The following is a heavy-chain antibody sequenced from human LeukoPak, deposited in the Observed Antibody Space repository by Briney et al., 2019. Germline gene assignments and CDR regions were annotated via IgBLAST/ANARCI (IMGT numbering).Heavy chain of an antibody. CDR3: ASGLYGDSGDWFDP. V-gene: IGHV1-8*02. Sequence: ASVXVSCKASGYTFSNFDLNWVRQATGQGLEWVGYMNPNSGNTGYAQKFQGRVTMTRNTSISTAYMELSSLRSEDTAVYYCASGLYGDSGDWFDPWGQGTLVTVSS. CDR1: GYTFSNFD. J-gene: IGHJ5*02. CDR2: MNPNSGNT. D-gene: IGHD4-17*01.